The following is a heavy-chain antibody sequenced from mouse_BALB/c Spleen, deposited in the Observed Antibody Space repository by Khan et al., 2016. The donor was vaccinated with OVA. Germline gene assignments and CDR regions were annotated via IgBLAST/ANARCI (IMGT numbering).Heavy chain of an antibody. D-gene: IGHD2-1*01. V-gene: IGHV3-6*02. CDR3: ASKSYGKGAY. Sequence: ESGPGLVKPSQSLSLTCSVTGYSITRGYYWSWIRQFPGNRLEWMGYISYDGSNKYNPSLKNRISITRDTSKKQFFLKLNSVTTEDTATYYCASKSYGKGAYWGQGTLVTVSA. J-gene: IGHJ3*01. CDR2: ISYDGSN. CDR1: GYSITRGYY.